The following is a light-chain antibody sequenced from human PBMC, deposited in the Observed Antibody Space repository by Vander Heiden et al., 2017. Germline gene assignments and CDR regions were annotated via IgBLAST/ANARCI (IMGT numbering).Light chain of an antibody. CDR1: QGISNY. Sequence: DIQMSQSPSSLSASVGDRVTLTCRASQGISNYLAWYQQKPEKVPKLLIYAASTLQSGVPSPFSGSGSGTDFTLTISSLQPEDVATYYCQKYNSAPRTFGQGTKVEIK. V-gene: IGKV1-27*01. CDR3: QKYNSAPRT. CDR2: AAS. J-gene: IGKJ1*01.